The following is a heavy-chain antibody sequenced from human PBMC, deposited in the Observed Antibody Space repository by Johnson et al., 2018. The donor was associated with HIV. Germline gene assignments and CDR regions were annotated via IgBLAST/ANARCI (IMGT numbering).Heavy chain of an antibody. D-gene: IGHD5-18*01. J-gene: IGHJ3*02. CDR2: IRWNSGSI. Sequence: VQLVESGGGLVQPGRSLRLSCAASGFTFDDYAMHWVRQAPGKGLEWVSGIRWNSGSIGYVDSVEGRFTISRDNSKDTLYLQMNSLRAEDTAVYYCARVTHIQLWANDAFDIWGQGTMVTVSS. CDR1: GFTFDDYA. V-gene: IGHV3-9*01. CDR3: ARVTHIQLWANDAFDI.